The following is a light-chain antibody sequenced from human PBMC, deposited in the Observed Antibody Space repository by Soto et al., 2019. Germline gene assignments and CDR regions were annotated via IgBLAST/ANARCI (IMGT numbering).Light chain of an antibody. Sequence: DIQMTQSPSTLSASVGDRVTITCRASQSISNWLAWYQQKPGEAPKLLIYGASTLESGVPSRFSGSGSATEFTLTISSLQPDDFATYYCHQYNSYSPTFGQGTKLEI. CDR1: QSISNW. CDR2: GAS. CDR3: HQYNSYSPT. J-gene: IGKJ2*01. V-gene: IGKV1-5*01.